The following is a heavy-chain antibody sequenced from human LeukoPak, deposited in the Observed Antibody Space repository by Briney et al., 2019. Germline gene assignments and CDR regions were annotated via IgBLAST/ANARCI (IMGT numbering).Heavy chain of an antibody. CDR1: GYTFTGYY. V-gene: IGHV1-2*02. J-gene: IGHJ4*02. CDR3: ARVGSSGWYYFDY. CDR2: INPNSGGT. Sequence: ASVKVSCKASGYTFTGYYMHWVRQAPGRGLEWMGWINPNSGGTNYAQKFQGRVTMTRDTSISTAYMELSRLRSDDTAVYYCARVGSSGWYYFDYWGQGTLVTVSS. D-gene: IGHD6-19*01.